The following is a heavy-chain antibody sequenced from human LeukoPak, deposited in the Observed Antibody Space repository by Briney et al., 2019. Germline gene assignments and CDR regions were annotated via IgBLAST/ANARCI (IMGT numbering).Heavy chain of an antibody. V-gene: IGHV3-30*18. CDR3: AKDRVFYYYYYGMDV. CDR1: GFIFNSYG. D-gene: IGHD3-10*01. J-gene: IGHJ6*02. CDR2: ISYDGNNK. Sequence: QSERSLRLSCAASGFIFNSYGMHWVRQAPGKGLEWVAVISYDGNNKDYADSVKGRFTVSRDNSKNTLYLQMNSLRTEDTAVYYCAKDRVFYYYYYGMDVWGQGTTVTVSS.